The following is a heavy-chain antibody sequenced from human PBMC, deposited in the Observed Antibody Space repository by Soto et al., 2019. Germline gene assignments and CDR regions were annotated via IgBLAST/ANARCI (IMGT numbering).Heavy chain of an antibody. Sequence: SETQSLTCTVSGGSIGSGGDYWSWIRQHPGKGLEWIGYIYYSGSTYYNPSLKSRVTISVDTSKNQFSLKLSSVTAADTAVYYCARDLRFRGFYGMDVWGQGTTVTVSS. J-gene: IGHJ6*02. CDR3: ARDLRFRGFYGMDV. D-gene: IGHD3-10*01. V-gene: IGHV4-31*03. CDR2: IYYSGST. CDR1: GGSIGSGGDY.